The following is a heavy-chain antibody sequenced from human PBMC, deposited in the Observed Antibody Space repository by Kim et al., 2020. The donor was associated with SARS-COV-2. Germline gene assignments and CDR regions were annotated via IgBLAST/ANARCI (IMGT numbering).Heavy chain of an antibody. V-gene: IGHV4-4*02. CDR3: ARTAHDTPRLVTMIVVVIKFRYAFDI. J-gene: IGHJ3*02. CDR1: GGSISSSNW. D-gene: IGHD3-22*01. CDR2: IYHSGST. Sequence: SETLSLTCAVSGGSISSSNWWSWVRQPPGKGLEWIGEIYHSGSTNYNPSLKSRVTISVDKSKNQFSLKLSSVTAADTAVYYCARTAHDTPRLVTMIVVVIKFRYAFDIWGQGTMVTVSS.